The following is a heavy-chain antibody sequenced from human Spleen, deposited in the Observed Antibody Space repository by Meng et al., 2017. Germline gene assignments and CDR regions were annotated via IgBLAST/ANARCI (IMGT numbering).Heavy chain of an antibody. D-gene: IGHD2-8*01. Sequence: SETLSLTCAVSGYSTSSGYYWGWIRQPPGKGLGWIWSIYHSGSTYYNPSLKSRVTISVIPSKNQFSLKLSSVTAADTAVYYCAATPTGYCTNGVCSNIDYWGQGTLVTVSS. J-gene: IGHJ4*02. V-gene: IGHV4-38-2*01. CDR3: AATPTGYCTNGVCSNIDY. CDR1: GYSTSSGYY. CDR2: IYHSGST.